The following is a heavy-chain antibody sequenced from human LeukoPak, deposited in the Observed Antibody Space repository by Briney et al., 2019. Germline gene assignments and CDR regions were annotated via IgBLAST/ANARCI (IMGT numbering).Heavy chain of an antibody. V-gene: IGHV3-48*03. D-gene: IGHD3-22*01. CDR3: VVGDYYDSSGYYRAFQH. CDR2: ISSSGSTI. J-gene: IGHJ1*01. CDR1: GFTFSSYE. Sequence: PGGSLRLSSAASGFTFSSYEMNWVRQAPGKGLEWVSYISSSGSTIYYADSVKGRFTISRDNAKNSLYLQMNSLRAEDTAVYYCVVGDYYDSSGYYRAFQHWGQGTLVTVSS.